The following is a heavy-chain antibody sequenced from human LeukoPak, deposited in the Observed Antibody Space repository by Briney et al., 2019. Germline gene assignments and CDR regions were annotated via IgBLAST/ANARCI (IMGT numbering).Heavy chain of an antibody. Sequence: PSETLSLTCTVSGGSISSSSYYWGWIRQPPGKGLEWIGSIYYSGSTYYNPSLKSRVTISVDTSKNQFSLELSSVTAADTAVYYCARVTIFGVVIWMLDIWGQGTMVTVSS. V-gene: IGHV4-39*07. J-gene: IGHJ3*02. CDR3: ARVTIFGVVIWMLDI. CDR2: IYYSGST. D-gene: IGHD3-3*01. CDR1: GGSISSSSYY.